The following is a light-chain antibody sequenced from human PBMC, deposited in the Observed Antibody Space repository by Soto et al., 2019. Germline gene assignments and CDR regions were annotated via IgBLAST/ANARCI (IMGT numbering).Light chain of an antibody. Sequence: EIVLTQSPGTLSLSPGERATLSCRASQSVSSSYLAWYQQKPGQAPRLLIYGASSRATGIPDRFSGSGSGTDFTLMISRLEPEDCAVYYCQQYGSSPRTFGQGTKVEIK. J-gene: IGKJ1*01. CDR3: QQYGSSPRT. CDR2: GAS. V-gene: IGKV3-20*01. CDR1: QSVSSSY.